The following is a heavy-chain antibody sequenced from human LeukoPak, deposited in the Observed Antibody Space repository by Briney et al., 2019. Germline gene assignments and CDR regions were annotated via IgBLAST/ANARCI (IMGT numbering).Heavy chain of an antibody. Sequence: PSETLSLTCTVSGGSISSGDYYWSWIRQPPGKGLEWIGYIYYSGSTYYNPSLKSRVTISVDTSKNQFSLKLSSVTAADTTVYYCARGCYYDSSGYPEHWFDPWGQGTLVTVSS. CDR2: IYYSGST. CDR3: ARGCYYDSSGYPEHWFDP. CDR1: GGSISSGDYY. D-gene: IGHD3-22*01. J-gene: IGHJ5*02. V-gene: IGHV4-30-4*08.